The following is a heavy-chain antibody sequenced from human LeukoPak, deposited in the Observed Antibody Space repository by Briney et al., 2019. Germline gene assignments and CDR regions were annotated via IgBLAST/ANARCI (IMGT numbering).Heavy chain of an antibody. D-gene: IGHD2/OR15-2a*01. CDR1: GVSISISN. CDR2: ISGTGGST. CDR3: AKVVAGNIDYYFDY. V-gene: IGHV3-23*01. J-gene: IGHJ4*02. Sequence: GTLSLTCAVSGVSISISNWWSWVRQAPGKGLEWVAGISGTGGSTHYADSVKGRFTISRDNSKNTVYLQMRNLRVEHTAVYYCAKVVAGNIDYYFDYWGQGILVAVSS.